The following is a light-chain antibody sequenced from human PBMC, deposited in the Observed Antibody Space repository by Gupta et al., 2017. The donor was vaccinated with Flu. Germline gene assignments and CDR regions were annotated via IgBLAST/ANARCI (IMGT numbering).Light chain of an antibody. V-gene: IGLV3-21*02. CDR3: HVWTIGSDRPWV. J-gene: IGLJ3*02. CDR2: VNS. CDR1: NLGTKR. Sequence: SYVLTPPPSVSVAPGQTARLTCGGPNLGTKRGHWYQRKPGPAHVLVVEVNSARPSGIPERFAFSNSGDKATLTVARGEAGDDADDACHVWTIGSDRPWVFGGGTKLTVL.